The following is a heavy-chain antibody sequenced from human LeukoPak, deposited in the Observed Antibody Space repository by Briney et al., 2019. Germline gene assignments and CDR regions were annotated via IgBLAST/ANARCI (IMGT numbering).Heavy chain of an antibody. Sequence: SVKVSCKASGGTFSSYAISWVRQAPGQGLEWMGGIIPIFGTANYAQKLQGRVTMTTDTSTSTAYMELRSLRSDDTAVYYCARDSGITIFGVVTRPENMDVWGKGTTVTVSS. CDR3: ARDSGITIFGVVTRPENMDV. CDR2: IIPIFGTA. V-gene: IGHV1-69*05. CDR1: GGTFSSYA. J-gene: IGHJ6*03. D-gene: IGHD3-3*01.